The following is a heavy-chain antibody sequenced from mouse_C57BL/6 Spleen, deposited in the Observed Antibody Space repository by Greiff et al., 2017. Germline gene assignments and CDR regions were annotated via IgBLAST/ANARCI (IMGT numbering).Heavy chain of an antibody. J-gene: IGHJ1*03. V-gene: IGHV14-3*01. Sequence: VQLQQSVAELVRPGASVKLSCTASGFNIKNTYMHWVKQRPEQGLEWIGRIDPANGNTKYAPKFQSKATITADTSSNTAYLQLSSLTSEDTAIYYCARQIYYGNYFRYFDVWGTGTTVTVSS. CDR3: ARQIYYGNYFRYFDV. D-gene: IGHD2-1*01. CDR1: GFNIKNTY. CDR2: IDPANGNT.